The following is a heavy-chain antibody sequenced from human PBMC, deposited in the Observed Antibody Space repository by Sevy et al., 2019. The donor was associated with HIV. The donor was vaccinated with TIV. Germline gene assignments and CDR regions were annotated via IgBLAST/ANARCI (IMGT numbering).Heavy chain of an antibody. CDR1: GFTFSSYG. D-gene: IGHD6-13*01. CDR2: IRYDGSNK. V-gene: IGHV3-30*02. CDR3: AKDLPIALAAAVLDY. J-gene: IGHJ4*02. Sequence: GGSLRLSCAASGFTFSSYGMHWVRQAPGKGLEWVAFIRYDGSNKYYADSVKGRFTISRDNSKNTLYLQMNSLRAEDTAVYYCAKDLPIALAAAVLDYWGQGTLVTVSS.